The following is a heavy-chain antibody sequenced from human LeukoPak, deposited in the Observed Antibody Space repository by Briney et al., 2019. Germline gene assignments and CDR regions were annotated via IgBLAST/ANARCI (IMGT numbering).Heavy chain of an antibody. CDR1: GFTFKDYA. V-gene: IGHV3-43D*03. D-gene: IGHD3-10*01. CDR3: AKAKGSSSTHYLDF. J-gene: IGHJ4*02. CDR2: VTWDGFST. Sequence: GGSLRLSCAASGFTFKDYAMHWVRQVPGKGLEWVSLVTWDGFSTYYADSVKGRFTISRDNSKDSVYLHMNSLRGDDSALHYCAKAKGSSSTHYLDFWGQGTLVTVSS.